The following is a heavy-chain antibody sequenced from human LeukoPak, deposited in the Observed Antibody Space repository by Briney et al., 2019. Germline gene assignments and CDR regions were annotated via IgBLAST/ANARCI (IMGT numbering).Heavy chain of an antibody. Sequence: PSETLSLTCAVYGGSFSGYYWSWIRQPPGKGLEWIGEINHSGSTNYNPSLKSRVTISVDTSKNQFSLKLSSVTAADTAVYYCARRRGGGSCYFCYYYYMDVWGQGTMVTVSS. J-gene: IGHJ6*03. CDR1: GGSFSGYY. D-gene: IGHD2-15*01. CDR2: INHSGST. V-gene: IGHV4-34*01. CDR3: ARRRGGGSCYFCYYYYMDV.